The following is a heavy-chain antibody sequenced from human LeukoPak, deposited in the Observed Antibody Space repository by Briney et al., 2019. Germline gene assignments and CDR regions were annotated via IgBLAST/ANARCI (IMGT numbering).Heavy chain of an antibody. V-gene: IGHV4-39*07. CDR3: ARDADYGDPRGYFDY. D-gene: IGHD4-17*01. CDR2: IYYSGST. Sequence: SETLSLTCTVSGGSISSGSYYWSWIRQPAGKGLEWIGSIYYSGSTYYNPSLKSRVTISVDTSKNQFSLKLSSVTAADTAVYYCARDADYGDPRGYFDYWGQGTLVTVSS. CDR1: GGSISSGSYY. J-gene: IGHJ4*02.